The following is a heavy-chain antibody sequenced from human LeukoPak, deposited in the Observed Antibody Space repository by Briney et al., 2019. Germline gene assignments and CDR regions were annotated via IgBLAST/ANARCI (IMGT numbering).Heavy chain of an antibody. CDR1: GGSFSGYY. CDR3: ARDEWDSSSWRTYYYYGMDV. D-gene: IGHD6-13*01. Sequence: SETLSLTCAVYGGSFSGYYWSWIRQPPGKGLEWIGEINHSGSTNYNPSLKSRVTISVDTSKNQFSLKLSSVTAADTAVYYCARDEWDSSSWRTYYYYGMDVWGQGTTVTVSS. J-gene: IGHJ6*02. V-gene: IGHV4-34*01. CDR2: INHSGST.